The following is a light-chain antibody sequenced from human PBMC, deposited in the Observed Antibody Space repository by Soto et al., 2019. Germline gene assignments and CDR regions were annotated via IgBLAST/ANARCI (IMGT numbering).Light chain of an antibody. V-gene: IGKV1-5*01. J-gene: IGKJ1*01. CDR2: DAS. Sequence: DIQMTQSPSTLSASVGDRVTITCRASQSISSWLAWYQQKPGKAPKLLIYDASSLESGVPSRFSGSESGSAFTLTISSLQPDDFSTYYCQLYNSYTTFGHGTKVEIK. CDR1: QSISSW. CDR3: QLYNSYTT.